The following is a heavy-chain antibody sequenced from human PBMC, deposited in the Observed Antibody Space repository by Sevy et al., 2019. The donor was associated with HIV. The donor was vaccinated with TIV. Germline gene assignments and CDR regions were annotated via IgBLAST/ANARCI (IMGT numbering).Heavy chain of an antibody. CDR1: GFTFSSYW. CDR2: IKEDGSEK. CDR3: ARDCGGYSGYDSGYYFDY. D-gene: IGHD5-12*01. Sequence: GGSLRLSCAASGFTFSSYWMSWVRQAPGKGLEWVANIKEDGSEKYYVDSVKGRFTISRDKAKNSLYLQMNSLRAEDTAVYYCARDCGGYSGYDSGYYFDYWGQGTLVTVSS. V-gene: IGHV3-7*03. J-gene: IGHJ4*02.